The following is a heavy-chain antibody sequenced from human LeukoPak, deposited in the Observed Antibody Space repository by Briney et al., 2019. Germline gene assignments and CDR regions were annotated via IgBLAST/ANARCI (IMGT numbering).Heavy chain of an antibody. CDR1: GFTFSSDW. CDR3: ARDLPAHSGSYACDY. D-gene: IGHD1-26*01. Sequence: PGGSLRLSCTASGFTFSSDWMSWVRQAPGKGLEWVANIKQDGSEKYYVDSVKGRFTISRDNAKNSLYLQMNSLRAEDTAVYYCARDLPAHSGSYACDYWGQGTLVTVSS. V-gene: IGHV3-7*01. CDR2: IKQDGSEK. J-gene: IGHJ4*02.